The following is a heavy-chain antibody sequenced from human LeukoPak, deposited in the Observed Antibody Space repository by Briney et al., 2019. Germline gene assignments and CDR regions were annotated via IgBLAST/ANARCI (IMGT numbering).Heavy chain of an antibody. J-gene: IGHJ4*02. V-gene: IGHV3-74*01. CDR1: GFTFSSYW. D-gene: IGHD5-24*01. Sequence: PGGSLRLSCAASGFTFSSYWMHWVRRAPGEGLVWVSRINHDGSDISYADSVKGRSTISRDNAKNTLYLQMNSLRADDTAIYYCVRDSNFKIDYWGQGTLVTVSS. CDR2: INHDGSDI. CDR3: VRDSNFKIDY.